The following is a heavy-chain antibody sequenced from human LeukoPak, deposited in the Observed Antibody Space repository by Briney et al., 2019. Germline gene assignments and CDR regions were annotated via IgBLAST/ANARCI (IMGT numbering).Heavy chain of an antibody. CDR3: ARDAMGYGSGSYLY. J-gene: IGHJ4*02. D-gene: IGHD3-10*01. V-gene: IGHV3-66*01. CDR2: IYSGGST. Sequence: PGGSLRLSCAASGFTVSSNYMSWVRQAPGKGLEWVSVIYSGGSTYYADSVKGRFTISRDNSNNTLYLQMNSLRAEDTAVYYCARDAMGYGSGSYLYWGQGTLVTVSS. CDR1: GFTVSSNY.